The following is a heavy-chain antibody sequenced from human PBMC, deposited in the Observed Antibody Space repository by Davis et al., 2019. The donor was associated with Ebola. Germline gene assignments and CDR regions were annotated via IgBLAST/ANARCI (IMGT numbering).Heavy chain of an antibody. Sequence: GESLKISCVTSGFTSSSYGIHWVRQAPGKGLAWVAFKPYDGTNKYYADSVKGRFTISRDNSKNTVYLQMNSLRAEDTAVYYCARLGTMVYATPGDYWGQGTLVTVSS. J-gene: IGHJ4*02. CDR3: ARLGTMVYATPGDY. D-gene: IGHD2-8*01. CDR1: GFTSSSYG. CDR2: KPYDGTNK. V-gene: IGHV3-30*02.